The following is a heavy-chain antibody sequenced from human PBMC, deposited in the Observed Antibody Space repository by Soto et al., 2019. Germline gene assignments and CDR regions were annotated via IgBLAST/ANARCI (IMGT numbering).Heavy chain of an antibody. CDR2: ISAYNGNT. J-gene: IGHJ5*02. CDR3: ARGPLWFGENWFDP. Sequence: GASVKVSCKASGYTFTSYGISWVRQAPVQGLEWMGWISAYNGNTNYAQKLQGRVTMTTDTFTSTAYMELRSLRSDDTAVYYCARGPLWFGENWFDPWGQGTLVNVSS. CDR1: GYTFTSYG. D-gene: IGHD3-10*01. V-gene: IGHV1-18*01.